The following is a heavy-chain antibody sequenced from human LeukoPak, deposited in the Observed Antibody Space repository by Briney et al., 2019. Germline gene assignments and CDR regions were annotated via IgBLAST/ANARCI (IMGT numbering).Heavy chain of an antibody. J-gene: IGHJ3*02. CDR2: INTNTGNP. CDR3: ARVLSYYYDSSGYYSGNAFDI. D-gene: IGHD3-22*01. V-gene: IGHV7-4-1*02. Sequence: ASVTVSCKASGYTFTSYYMHWVRQTPGQGLEWMGWINTNTGNPTYAQGFTGRFVFSLDTSVSTAYLQISSLKAEDTAVYYCARVLSYYYDSSGYYSGNAFDIWGQGTMVTVSS. CDR1: GYTFTSYY.